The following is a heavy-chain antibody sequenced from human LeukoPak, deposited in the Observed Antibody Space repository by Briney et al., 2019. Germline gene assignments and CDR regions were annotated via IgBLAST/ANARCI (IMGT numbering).Heavy chain of an antibody. CDR2: ISYRTSHI. D-gene: IGHD6-13*01. CDR3: GRAFPPLRTAAAGDY. CDR1: GFTFSDCD. Sequence: GGSLRLSCTASGFTFSDCDMNWFRQAPGKGLEWVSSISYRTSHIYYADSVKGRFTISRDNAKNSLYLQMDSLRAEDTAVYFCGRAFPPLRTAAAGDYWGKGTLVTVSS. V-gene: IGHV3-21*01. J-gene: IGHJ4*02.